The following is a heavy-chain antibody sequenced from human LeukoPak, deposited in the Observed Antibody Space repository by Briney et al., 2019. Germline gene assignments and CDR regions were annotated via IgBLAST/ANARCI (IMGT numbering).Heavy chain of an antibody. D-gene: IGHD3-22*01. CDR3: ARDPGSGYYSNNFDF. V-gene: IGHV1-2*02. CDR2: INPNSGGT. Sequence: ASVKVSCKASGYTFTGYYMQRVRQAPGQGLEWMGWINPNSGGTKYAQKFQGRVTLTRDTSINTAYMELRRLRSDDTALYYCARDPGSGYYSNNFDFWGQGTLVTVSS. CDR1: GYTFTGYY. J-gene: IGHJ4*02.